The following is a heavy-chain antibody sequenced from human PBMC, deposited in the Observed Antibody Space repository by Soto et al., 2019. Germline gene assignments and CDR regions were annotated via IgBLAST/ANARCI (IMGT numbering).Heavy chain of an antibody. CDR2: IIPLFGIT. CDR1: GGIFNRYS. CDR3: APFYGGDCTTTTCYGDFDY. J-gene: IGHJ4*02. D-gene: IGHD2-2*01. Sequence: QVQLVQSGAEVKKPGSSVKVSCKASGGIFNRYSVSWVRQAPGQGLEWMGRIIPLFGITNYAQKFQGRVMITADNSTNTAYMEVNGLRSEDTALYYCAPFYGGDCTTTTCYGDFDYWGQGTLVTVTS. V-gene: IGHV1-69*02.